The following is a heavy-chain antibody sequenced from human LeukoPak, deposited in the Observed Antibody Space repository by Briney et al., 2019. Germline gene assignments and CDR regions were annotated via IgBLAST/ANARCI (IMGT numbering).Heavy chain of an antibody. CDR1: GDSVSRSGSY. CDR3: ARRRYYDSSGYLE. J-gene: IGHJ1*01. D-gene: IGHD3-22*01. CDR2: IYYSGRT. V-gene: IGHV4-39*01. Sequence: SETLSLTCTIFGDSVSRSGSYWDWIRQPPGKGLEWIGTIYYSGRTYYSPSLKSRVTLSVDMSNNQFSLTLSSVTAADTALYFCARRRYYDSSGYLEWGQGTLVTVSS.